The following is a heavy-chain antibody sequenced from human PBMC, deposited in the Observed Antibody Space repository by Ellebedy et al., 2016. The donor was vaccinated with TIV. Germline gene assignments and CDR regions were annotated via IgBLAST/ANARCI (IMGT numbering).Heavy chain of an antibody. CDR2: ISGSGDTT. CDR1: GFTFSSHG. CDR3: ARRMWGVFAFDI. J-gene: IGHJ3*02. Sequence: GESLKISCAAAGFTFSSHGMSWVRQAPGKGLEWVSAISGSGDTTSYADSVKGRFTISRDNSNNRLYLQMNTLRAEDTAVYYCARRMWGVFAFDIWGQGTMVTVSS. V-gene: IGHV3-23*01. D-gene: IGHD3-10*01.